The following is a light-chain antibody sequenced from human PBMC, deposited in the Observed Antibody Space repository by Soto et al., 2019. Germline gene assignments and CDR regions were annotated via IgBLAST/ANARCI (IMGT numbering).Light chain of an antibody. Sequence: QSVLTQPASVSGSPGQAITISCTGTSSDVGGYNYFSWYQQHPGKAPKLMIYDVSNRPSGVSNRFSGSKSGNTASLTISGLQAEDEADEYCSSYTSSSTYVFGTGTKLTVL. CDR2: DVS. CDR1: SSDVGGYNY. V-gene: IGLV2-14*01. J-gene: IGLJ1*01. CDR3: SSYTSSSTYV.